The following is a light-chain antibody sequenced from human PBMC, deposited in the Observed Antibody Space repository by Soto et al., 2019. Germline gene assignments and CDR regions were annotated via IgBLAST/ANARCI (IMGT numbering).Light chain of an antibody. CDR1: QTIGRNY. V-gene: IGKV3-20*01. Sequence: EIVLTQSPGTLSLSPGETATLSCRASQTIGRNYLAWYQQKPGQAPRLLIFGTSTRATGIPDRFSGSGSGTDFTLSISRLEPEDFAVYYCQHCGSSPITFGQGTRLEIK. CDR2: GTS. J-gene: IGKJ5*01. CDR3: QHCGSSPIT.